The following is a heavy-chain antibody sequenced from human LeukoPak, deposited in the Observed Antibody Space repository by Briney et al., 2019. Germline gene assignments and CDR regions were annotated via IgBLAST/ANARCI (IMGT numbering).Heavy chain of an antibody. CDR3: ARDGVSGHFDY. D-gene: IGHD3-3*01. V-gene: IGHV1-18*01. CDR2: IDPSNGNI. Sequence: GASVKVSCKASGYTFNSYGICWVQQAPGQGLEWIGWIDPSNGNIKYAEKLQGRVTMTTDTSTSTACMDLRSLRSDDTAVYYCARDGVSGHFDYWGRGTLVTVSS. J-gene: IGHJ4*01. CDR1: GYTFNSYG.